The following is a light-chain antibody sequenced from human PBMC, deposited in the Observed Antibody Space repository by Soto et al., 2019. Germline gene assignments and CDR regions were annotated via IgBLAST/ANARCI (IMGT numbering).Light chain of an antibody. Sequence: QSALTQPASVSGSPGQSITISCTGTSSDVGGYNYVSWYQQHPDKAPKLIIYEVTNRPSGVSNRFSGSKSGNTASLTISGLQAEDEADYDCSSYTSRSTLGVFGTGTKVTVL. CDR2: EVT. V-gene: IGLV2-14*01. CDR1: SSDVGGYNY. J-gene: IGLJ1*01. CDR3: SSYTSRSTLGV.